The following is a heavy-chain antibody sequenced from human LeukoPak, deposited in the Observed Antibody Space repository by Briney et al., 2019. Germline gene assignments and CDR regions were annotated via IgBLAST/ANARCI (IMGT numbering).Heavy chain of an antibody. V-gene: IGHV3-23*01. CDR1: GFTFSSYA. Sequence: GGSLRLSCAASGFTFSSYAMSCVRQAPGKGLEWVSAISGSGGSTYYADSVKGRFTISRDNSKNTLYLQMNSLRAEDTAVYYCAKHQVRVNCSSTSCYPDHWGQGTLVTVSS. D-gene: IGHD2-2*01. CDR3: AKHQVRVNCSSTSCYPDH. J-gene: IGHJ4*02. CDR2: ISGSGGST.